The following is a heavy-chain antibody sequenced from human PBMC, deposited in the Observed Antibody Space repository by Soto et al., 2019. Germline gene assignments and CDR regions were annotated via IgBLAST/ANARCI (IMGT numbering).Heavy chain of an antibody. Sequence: GGSLRLSCAASGFNVFSYAMSWVRQAPGKGLEWVSGITSDYSTYHADSVKGRFTISRDNSRNTLYLQMDSLTVEDTAVYYCAKDFYGRATYDYWGQGTPVTVSS. V-gene: IGHV3-23*01. CDR3: AKDFYGRATYDY. J-gene: IGHJ4*02. CDR1: GFNVFSYA. D-gene: IGHD3-10*01. CDR2: ITSDYST.